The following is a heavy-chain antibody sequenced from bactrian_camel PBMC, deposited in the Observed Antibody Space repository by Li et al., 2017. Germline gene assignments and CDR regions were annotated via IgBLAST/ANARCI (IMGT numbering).Heavy chain of an antibody. CDR2: ISADGAE. V-gene: IGHV3S55*01. D-gene: IGHD5*01. CDR3: NTRGTGCVWTAGDRRFQPGPLGS. Sequence: QLVESGGGSVQAGESLKLSCTIPGFTSDRCDMHWSRVTTGGQREWVASISADGAETYSDSVKGRFAISRDKSDDTVYLEMLDLKPEDTAMYRCNTRGTGCVWTAGDRRFQPGPLGSWGQGTQVTVS. CDR1: GFTSDRCD. J-gene: IGHJ4*01.